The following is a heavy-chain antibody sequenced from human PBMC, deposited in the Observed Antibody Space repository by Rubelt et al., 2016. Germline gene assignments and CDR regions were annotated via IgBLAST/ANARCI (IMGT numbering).Heavy chain of an antibody. CDR3: AGAPTVGGAAAGSDY. V-gene: IGHV3-20*04. Sequence: VLLVESGGGVVRPGGSLRLSCAASGFTFDDYGMSWVRQAPGKGLEWVSGINWNGGSTGYADSVKGRFTISRDNAQNSLYLQMNSLRAEDTALYYCAGAPTVGGAAAGSDYWGQGTLVTVSS. CDR2: INWNGGST. D-gene: IGHD6-13*01. J-gene: IGHJ4*02. CDR1: GFTFDDYG.